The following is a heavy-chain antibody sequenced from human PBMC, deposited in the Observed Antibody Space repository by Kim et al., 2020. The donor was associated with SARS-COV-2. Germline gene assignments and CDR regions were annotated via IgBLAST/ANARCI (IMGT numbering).Heavy chain of an antibody. CDR3: ARDEAVVVVTGRFDP. V-gene: IGHV1-2*06. J-gene: IGHJ5*02. CDR1: GYTFTGYY. CDR2: INPNSGGT. Sequence: ASVKVSCKASGYTFTGYYMHWVRQAPGQGLEWMGRINPNSGGTNYAQKFQGRVTMTRDTSISTAYMELSRLRSDDTAVYYCARDEAVVVVTGRFDPWGQGTLVTVSS. D-gene: IGHD2-21*02.